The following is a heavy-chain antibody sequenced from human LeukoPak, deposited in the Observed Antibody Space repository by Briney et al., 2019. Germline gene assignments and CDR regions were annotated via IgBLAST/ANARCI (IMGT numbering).Heavy chain of an antibody. V-gene: IGHV3-15*01. CDR3: TTQRRYDILTGYYNKDY. Sequence: PGGSLRLSCAASGSTFSNAWMSWVRQAPGKGLEWVGRIKSKTEGWTTDYAAPVKGRFTILRDDSKNTLYLQMNSLKTEDTAVYYCTTQRRYDILTGYYNKDYWGQGTLVTVSS. D-gene: IGHD3-9*01. J-gene: IGHJ4*02. CDR1: GSTFSNAW. CDR2: IKSKTEGWTT.